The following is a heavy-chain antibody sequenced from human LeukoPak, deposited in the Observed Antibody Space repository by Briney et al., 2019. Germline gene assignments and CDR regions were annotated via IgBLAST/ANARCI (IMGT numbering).Heavy chain of an antibody. J-gene: IGHJ4*02. CDR3: ARAPDRSGGRCYIRFDY. Sequence: ASVKVSCKASGYTFTGYYMHWVRQAPGQGLEWMGWVNPNSGGTNYAQKFQGRVTMTRDMSISTAYMELSRLRSDDTAVYYCARAPDRSGGRCYIRFDYWGRGTLVTVSS. V-gene: IGHV1-2*02. CDR2: VNPNSGGT. D-gene: IGHD2-15*01. CDR1: GYTFTGYY.